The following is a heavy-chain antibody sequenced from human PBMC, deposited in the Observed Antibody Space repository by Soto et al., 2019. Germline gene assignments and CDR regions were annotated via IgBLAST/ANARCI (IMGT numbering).Heavy chain of an antibody. CDR3: AKWNGGFDY. CDR1: GFTFSSYG. Sequence: QVQLVESGGGVVQPGRSLRLSCAASGFTFSSYGMHWVSQAPGKGLEWVAVISYDGSYKYYADSVKVRFTISRDNSKNKLYLQMNSLSAEDTAVYYCAKWNGGFDYWGQGTLVTVSS. J-gene: IGHJ4*02. D-gene: IGHD3-16*01. CDR2: ISYDGSYK. V-gene: IGHV3-30*18.